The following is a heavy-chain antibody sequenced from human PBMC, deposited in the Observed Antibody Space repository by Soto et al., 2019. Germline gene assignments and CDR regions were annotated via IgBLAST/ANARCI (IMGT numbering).Heavy chain of an antibody. J-gene: IGHJ4*02. D-gene: IGHD3-16*01. CDR1: GFSLRTTGVG. V-gene: IGHV2-5*01. CDR2: IYWNDDK. CDR3: AHTWGLPFDY. Sequence: QITLKESGPTLVEPTQTLTLTCTYSGFSLRTTGVGVGWIRQPPGKALEWLGIIYWNDDKRYRPSLKNRLTLTSDISKSQVVLTMTNMDPVDTATYYCAHTWGLPFDYWGQGTLVIVSS.